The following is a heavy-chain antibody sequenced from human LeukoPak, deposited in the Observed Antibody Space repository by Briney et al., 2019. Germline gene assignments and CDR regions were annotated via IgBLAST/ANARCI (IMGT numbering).Heavy chain of an antibody. D-gene: IGHD6-13*01. CDR2: ISSGSSTI. J-gene: IGHJ4*02. CDR1: GFTFSSYS. V-gene: IGHV3-48*01. CDR3: AKEGSSWSSFDC. Sequence: SGGSLRLSCAASGFTFSSYSMNWVRQAPGKGLEWVSYISSGSSTIYYADSVKGRFTISRDNAKNSLYLQMNSLRPEDTAVYYCAKEGSSWSSFDCWGKGTLVTVSS.